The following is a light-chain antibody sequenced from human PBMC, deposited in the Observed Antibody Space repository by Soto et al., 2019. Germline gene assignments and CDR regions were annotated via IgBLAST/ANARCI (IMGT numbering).Light chain of an antibody. J-gene: IGLJ2*01. CDR1: SNNY. CDR2: EVT. CDR3: NSYAGNNKIL. V-gene: IGLV2-8*01. Sequence: QSALTQPPSAPGSLGQSVTISCTGFSNNYVSWYQQHPDKAPKLMIYEVTKRPSGVPDRFSGSKSGDTASLTVSGLQAEDEADYYCNSYAGNNKILFGGGTKLTV.